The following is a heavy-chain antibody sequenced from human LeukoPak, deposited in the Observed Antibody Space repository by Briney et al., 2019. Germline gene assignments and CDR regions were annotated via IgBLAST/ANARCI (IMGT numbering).Heavy chain of an antibody. Sequence: SETLSLTCTVSGGSISSSSYYWGWIRQPPGKGLEWIGSIYYSGSTYYNPSLKSRVTISVDTSKNQFSLKLTSVTAADTAVYYCARDFLRDYGDPFDSWGQGTLVTVSS. CDR2: IYYSGST. CDR1: GGSISSSSYY. J-gene: IGHJ4*02. D-gene: IGHD4-17*01. V-gene: IGHV4-39*07. CDR3: ARDFLRDYGDPFDS.